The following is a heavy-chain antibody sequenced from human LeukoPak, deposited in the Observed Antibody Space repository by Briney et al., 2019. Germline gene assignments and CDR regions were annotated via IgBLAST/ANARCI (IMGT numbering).Heavy chain of an antibody. CDR3: ARERVTAHFDY. CDR2: ISSSSSSI. D-gene: IGHD5-18*01. V-gene: IGHV3-48*01. J-gene: IGHJ4*02. CDR1: GFTFSSYS. Sequence: PGGSLRLSCAASGFTFSSYSMNWVRRAPGKGLEWVSYISSSSSSIYYADSVKGRFTISRDNAKNSLYLQMNSLRAEDTAVYYCARERVTAHFDYWGQGTLVTVSS.